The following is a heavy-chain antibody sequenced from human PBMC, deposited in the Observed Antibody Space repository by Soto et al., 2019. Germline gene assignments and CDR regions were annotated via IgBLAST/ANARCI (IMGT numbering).Heavy chain of an antibody. CDR1: GGSLGSSSYY. V-gene: IGHV4-39*01. Sequence: QMQLQESGPGLMKPSETLSLTCTVSGGSLGSSSYYWDWIRQPPGKGLEWIGNINYNGDTYYNPSLKSRVTMSVDTSKNQFSLRLSSVTAADTAVYYCARHRRTENWFDPWGQGTLVTVS. J-gene: IGHJ5*02. CDR2: INYNGDT. CDR3: ARHRRTENWFDP.